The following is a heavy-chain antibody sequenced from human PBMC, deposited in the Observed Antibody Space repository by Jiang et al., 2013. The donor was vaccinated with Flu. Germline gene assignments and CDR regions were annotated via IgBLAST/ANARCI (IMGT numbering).Heavy chain of an antibody. V-gene: IGHV3-66*02. J-gene: IGHJ4*02. CDR1: TVSSNY. CDR3: ARAPSTVTSVDY. CDR2: IYSGGST. Sequence: TVSSNYMSWVRPGSRKGLEWVSVIYSGGSTYYADSVKGRFTISRDNSKNTLYLQMNSLRAEDTAVYYCARAPSTVTSVDYWGQGTLVTVSS. D-gene: IGHD4-17*01.